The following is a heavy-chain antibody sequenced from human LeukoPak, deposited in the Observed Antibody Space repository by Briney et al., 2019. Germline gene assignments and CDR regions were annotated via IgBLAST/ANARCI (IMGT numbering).Heavy chain of an antibody. CDR2: ISSSNTI. J-gene: IGHJ4*02. Sequence: GGSLRLSCAASGFTFSSYEMNWVRQAPGKGLEWVSYISSSNTIYYADSVKGRFTISRDNAKNSLYLQMNSLRAEDTAVYYCARAGSIAVAGTFDYWGQGTLVTVSS. V-gene: IGHV3-48*03. D-gene: IGHD6-19*01. CDR3: ARAGSIAVAGTFDY. CDR1: GFTFSSYE.